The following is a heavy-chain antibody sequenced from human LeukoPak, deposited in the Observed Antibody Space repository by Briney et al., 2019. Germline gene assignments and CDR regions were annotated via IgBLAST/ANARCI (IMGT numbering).Heavy chain of an antibody. Sequence: GASVTVSCTASGYTFTSYGISWVRQAPGQGLEWMGWISAYNGNTNYAQTLQGRVTMTTDTSTSTAYMELRSLRSDDTAVYYCARDVSSPESNWFDPWGQGTLVTVSS. V-gene: IGHV1-18*04. CDR3: ARDVSSPESNWFDP. D-gene: IGHD5/OR15-5a*01. CDR1: GYTFTSYG. J-gene: IGHJ5*02. CDR2: ISAYNGNT.